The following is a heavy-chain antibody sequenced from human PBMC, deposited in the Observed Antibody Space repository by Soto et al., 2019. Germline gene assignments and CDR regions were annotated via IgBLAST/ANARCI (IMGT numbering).Heavy chain of an antibody. V-gene: IGHV3-11*01. D-gene: IGHD3-22*01. J-gene: IGHJ3*02. Sequence: GGSLRLSCAASGFTFSDYYMSWIRQAPGKGLEWVSYISSSGSTIYYADSVKGRFTISRDNAKNSLYLQMNSLRSEDTAVYYCARVGEPDNYYDIKDDAFDIWGQGTMVTVSS. CDR2: ISSSGSTI. CDR1: GFTFSDYY. CDR3: ARVGEPDNYYDIKDDAFDI.